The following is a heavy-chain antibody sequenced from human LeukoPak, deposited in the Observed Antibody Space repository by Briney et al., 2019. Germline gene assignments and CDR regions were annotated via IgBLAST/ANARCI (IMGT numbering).Heavy chain of an antibody. V-gene: IGHV3-11*04. J-gene: IGHJ6*03. CDR1: GFTFSDHY. Sequence: GGSLRLSCAASGFTFSDHYMSWIREAPGKGLEWVSYISNSGRTIYYADSVKGRFTISRGNAENSLYLQMNSLRAEDTAVYYCARVIATRPHYHYYMDVWGKGPTVTVSS. D-gene: IGHD6-6*01. CDR3: ARVIATRPHYHYYMDV. CDR2: ISNSGRTI.